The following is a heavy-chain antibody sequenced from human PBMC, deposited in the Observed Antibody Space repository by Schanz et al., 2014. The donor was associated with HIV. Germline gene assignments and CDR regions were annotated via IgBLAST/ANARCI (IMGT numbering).Heavy chain of an antibody. CDR1: GGTFSRDA. J-gene: IGHJ5*02. CDR3: ATDSSGWYNWFDP. D-gene: IGHD6-19*01. Sequence: QGQLVQSGAEVKKPGSSVKVSCQASGGTFSRDAISWVRQAPGQGLEWMGGIIPIFGIPNYAQKFQGRVTITADESTNTAYMELSSLRSEDTAVYFCATDSSGWYNWFDPWGRGTLVTVSS. V-gene: IGHV1-69*01. CDR2: IIPIFGIP.